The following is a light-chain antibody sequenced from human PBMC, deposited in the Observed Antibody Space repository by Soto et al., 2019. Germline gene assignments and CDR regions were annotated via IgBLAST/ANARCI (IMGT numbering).Light chain of an antibody. V-gene: IGKV1-9*01. J-gene: IGKJ1*01. CDR3: QQFNTYPWT. CDR2: AAS. CDR1: QGIGSY. Sequence: IQLTQSPSSLSASVGDKVTITCRASQGIGSYLAWYQQEPGKAPKLLIYAASTLQSGVPSRFSGSGSGTDFTLIISSLQPGDFATYYCQQFNTYPWTFGQGTKVDIK.